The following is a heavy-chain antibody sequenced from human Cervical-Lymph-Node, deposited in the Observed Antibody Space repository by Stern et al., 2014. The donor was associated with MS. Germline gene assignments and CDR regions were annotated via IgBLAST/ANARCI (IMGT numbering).Heavy chain of an antibody. CDR1: GYSFTNHW. D-gene: IGHD5-18*01. J-gene: IGHJ4*02. Sequence: EVQLVQSGAEVKKPGESLKLSCKGSGYSFTNHWIGWVRQTPGKCLEWMGNIYPGDADTRYSPSFQGQVTMSVDKSINTAYLQLKSLKASDTAMYYCGRRDGSESGYSYGGVDSWGQGSLVIVSS. V-gene: IGHV5-51*03. CDR3: GRRDGSESGYSYGGVDS. CDR2: IYPGDADT.